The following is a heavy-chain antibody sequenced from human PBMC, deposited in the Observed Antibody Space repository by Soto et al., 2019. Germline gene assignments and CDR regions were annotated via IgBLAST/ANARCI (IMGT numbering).Heavy chain of an antibody. Sequence: PGESLKISWQGSGYSFTSNWIGWVRQMPGKGLEWMGIINPADSDIKYSPSFQGQVTISADKSIGTAYLQWSSLKASDTAMYYCARHQRDDASRKIDCWGQGTLVTVSS. D-gene: IGHD3-16*01. V-gene: IGHV5-51*01. J-gene: IGHJ4*02. CDR3: ARHQRDDASRKIDC. CDR1: GYSFTSNW. CDR2: INPADSDI.